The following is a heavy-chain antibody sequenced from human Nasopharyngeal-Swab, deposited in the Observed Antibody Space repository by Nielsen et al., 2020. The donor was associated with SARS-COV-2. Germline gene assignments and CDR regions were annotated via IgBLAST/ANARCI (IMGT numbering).Heavy chain of an antibody. D-gene: IGHD2-15*01. CDR3: ARSCGTVGCPFDP. J-gene: IGHJ5*02. Sequence: ASAKVSCKSSGYTFTDYYIHWVRQAPAQGFVWMGRISLASGGTNYAQTFQGRVTVTRDTSTSTAYMELTSLRSDDTATYYCARSCGTVGCPFDPWGQGTLVTVSS. CDR1: GYTFTDYY. CDR2: ISLASGGT. V-gene: IGHV1-2*06.